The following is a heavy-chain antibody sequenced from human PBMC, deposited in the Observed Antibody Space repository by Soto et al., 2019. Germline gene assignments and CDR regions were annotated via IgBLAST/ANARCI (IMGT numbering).Heavy chain of an antibody. CDR2: IYPADSDT. CDR1: GYKFTNYW. J-gene: IGHJ3*02. CDR3: ARGERHDAFDI. Sequence: GESLKISCKGSGYKFTNYWIGWGRQMPGKGLEWIGIIYPADSDTRYSPSFQGQVTISADKSITTAYLQWSSLKASDTAMYYCARGERHDAFDIWGQGTMVTVSS. D-gene: IGHD3-16*01. V-gene: IGHV5-51*01.